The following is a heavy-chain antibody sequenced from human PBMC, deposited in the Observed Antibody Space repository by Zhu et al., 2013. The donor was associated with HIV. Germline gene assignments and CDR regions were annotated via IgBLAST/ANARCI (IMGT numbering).Heavy chain of an antibody. CDR3: ARIAAAGHPFGY. Sequence: QSGAEVKKPGASVKVSCKASGYTFTNYHIHWVRQAPGQGLEWMGWINPNSGGTNYAQKFQGRVTMTRDTSISTAYMELSRLRSDDTAVYYCARIAAAGHPFGYWGQGTLVTVSS. CDR2: INPNSGGT. V-gene: IGHV1-2*02. CDR1: GYTFTNYH. D-gene: IGHD6-13*01. J-gene: IGHJ4*02.